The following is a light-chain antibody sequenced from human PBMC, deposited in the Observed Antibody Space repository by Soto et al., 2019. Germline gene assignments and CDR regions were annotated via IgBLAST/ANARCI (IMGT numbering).Light chain of an antibody. CDR3: QQYNSSPLT. V-gene: IGKV1-5*01. CDR1: QSISDW. Sequence: DIQMTQSPSTLSASVGDRVTITCRANQSISDWLAWYQQKPGKAPKLLIYDASNLESGVPSRFSGSGSGTSFTFIISSLQPDDFATYYCQQYNSSPLTFGGGTKMEIK. J-gene: IGKJ4*01. CDR2: DAS.